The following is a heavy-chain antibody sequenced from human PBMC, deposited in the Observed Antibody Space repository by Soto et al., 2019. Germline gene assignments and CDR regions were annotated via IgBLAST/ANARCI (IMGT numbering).Heavy chain of an antibody. J-gene: IGHJ6*02. CDR2: IYWDADK. D-gene: IGHD2-15*01. Sequence: QITLKESGPTLVKPTQTLTLTCTFSGFSLSTSGVGVAWIRQPPGKALEWLALIYWDADKRYRPSLETRLTIXXXTXXNQVVVTVPNMDSVDTATYYCAYLPCSGGSCYWFSYSGMDVWGQGTTVTVSS. V-gene: IGHV2-5*02. CDR1: GFSLSTSGVG. CDR3: AYLPCSGGSCYWFSYSGMDV.